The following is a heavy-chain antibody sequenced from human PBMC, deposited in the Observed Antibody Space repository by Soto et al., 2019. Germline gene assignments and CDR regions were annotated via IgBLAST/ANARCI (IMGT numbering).Heavy chain of an antibody. CDR2: ISYSGST. CDR1: GGSISSGNYY. Sequence: SETLSLTCTVSGGSISSGNYYWSWIRQPPGKGLEWIGFISYSGSTYYNASLKSRVTISVDTSKNQFSLKLSSATAADTAVYYCARGYCSGGSCRDIDYWGQGTLVTVSS. D-gene: IGHD2-15*01. V-gene: IGHV4-30-4*01. J-gene: IGHJ4*02. CDR3: ARGYCSGGSCRDIDY.